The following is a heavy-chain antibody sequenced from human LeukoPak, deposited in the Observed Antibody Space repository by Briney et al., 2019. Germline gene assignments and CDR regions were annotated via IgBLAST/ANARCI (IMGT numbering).Heavy chain of an antibody. CDR1: GFTSSSYA. V-gene: IGHV3-23*01. CDR3: AKDHCSRTNCYAGPDY. D-gene: IGHD2-2*01. CDR2: LIRGGGTT. Sequence: PGGSLRLSCAASGFTSSSYAMNWVRQAPGKGLEWVSGLIRGGGTTHYADSVKGRFTISSDYSSNTLYLQMNSQRPEDTALYYCAKDHCSRTNCYAGPDYWGQGTLVTVSS. J-gene: IGHJ4*02.